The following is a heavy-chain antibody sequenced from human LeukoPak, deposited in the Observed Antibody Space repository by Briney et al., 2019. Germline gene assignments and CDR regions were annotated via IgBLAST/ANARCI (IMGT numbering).Heavy chain of an antibody. CDR3: ARHGGRDCSSTSCYAWFAP. Sequence: SGTLSLTRTVSGVSISNYYWSWIRQPPGKGLEWIGYIYYSGSTNYNPSLKSRVTISVDTSRNQFSLKLSSVTAADTAVYYCARHGGRDCSSTSCYAWFAPWGQGTLVTVSS. CDR2: IYYSGST. J-gene: IGHJ5*02. D-gene: IGHD2-2*01. CDR1: GVSISNYY. V-gene: IGHV4-59*08.